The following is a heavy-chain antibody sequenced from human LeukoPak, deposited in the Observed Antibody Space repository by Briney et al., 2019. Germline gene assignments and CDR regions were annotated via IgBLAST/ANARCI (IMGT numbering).Heavy chain of an antibody. CDR1: GGSISSCY. V-gene: IGHV4-59*12. D-gene: IGHD7-27*01. J-gene: IGHJ5*02. Sequence: SETLSLTCTVSGGSISSCYWSWIRQPPGKGLEWIGYIYYSGSTNYNPSLKSRVTISVDTSKNQFSLQLNSVTPEDTAVYYCARGDSPGVWFDPWGQGTLVTVPS. CDR2: IYYSGST. CDR3: ARGDSPGVWFDP.